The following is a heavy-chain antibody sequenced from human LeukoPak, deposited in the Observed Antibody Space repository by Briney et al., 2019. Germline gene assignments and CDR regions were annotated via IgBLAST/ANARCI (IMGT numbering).Heavy chain of an antibody. CDR1: GGSISSSSYY. CDR2: IYYSGST. J-gene: IGHJ6*03. V-gene: IGHV4-39*02. CDR3: AREQRYSSGWYGYYYYYYMDV. D-gene: IGHD6-19*01. Sequence: SETLSLTCTVSGGSISSSSYYWGWIRQPPGKGLEWIGSIYYSGSTYYNPSLKSRVTISVDTSKNQFSLKLSSVTAADTAVYYCAREQRYSSGWYGYYYYYYMDVWGKGTTVTISS.